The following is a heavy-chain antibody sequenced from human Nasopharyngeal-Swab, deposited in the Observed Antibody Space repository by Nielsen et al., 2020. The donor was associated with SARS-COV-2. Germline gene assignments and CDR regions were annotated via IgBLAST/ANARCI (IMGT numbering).Heavy chain of an antibody. V-gene: IGHV1-2*02. Sequence: ASVKVSCKASGYIFIDYYIHWVRQAPGQGLEWMGWMNPNSGGTHYAQKFQGRVTMTRDTSSITAYMELSSLRSDDTAVYYCARDDGALTGHKTGIDYWGQGTLVTVSS. J-gene: IGHJ4*02. CDR1: GYIFIDYY. D-gene: IGHD1-14*01. CDR3: ARDDGALTGHKTGIDY. CDR2: MNPNSGGT.